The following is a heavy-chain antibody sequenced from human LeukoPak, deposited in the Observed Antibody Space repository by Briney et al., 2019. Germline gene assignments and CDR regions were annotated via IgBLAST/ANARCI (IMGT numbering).Heavy chain of an antibody. V-gene: IGHV1-8*01. J-gene: IGHJ4*02. CDR2: MNPNSGNT. Sequence: GASVKVSCKASGYTFTSYDINWVRQATGQGLEWMGWMNPNSGNTGYAQKFQGRVTMTRNTSISTAYMKLSSLRSEDTAVYYCARAPSQNIHYDFWSGYYFDYWGQGTLVTVSS. D-gene: IGHD3-3*01. CDR3: ARAPSQNIHYDFWSGYYFDY. CDR1: GYTFTSYD.